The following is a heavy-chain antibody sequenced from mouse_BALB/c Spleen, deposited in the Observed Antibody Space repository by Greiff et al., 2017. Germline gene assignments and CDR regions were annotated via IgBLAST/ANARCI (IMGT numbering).Heavy chain of an antibody. V-gene: IGHV5-12-1*01. D-gene: IGHD1-1*02. Sequence: EVQVVESGGGLVKPGGSLKLSCAASGFAFSSYDMSWVRQTPEKRLEWVAYISSGGGSTYYPDTVKGRFTISRDNAKNTLYLQMSSLKSEDTAMYYCARYGYAMDYWGQGTSVTVSS. CDR1: GFAFSSYD. CDR3: ARYGYAMDY. J-gene: IGHJ4*01. CDR2: ISSGGGST.